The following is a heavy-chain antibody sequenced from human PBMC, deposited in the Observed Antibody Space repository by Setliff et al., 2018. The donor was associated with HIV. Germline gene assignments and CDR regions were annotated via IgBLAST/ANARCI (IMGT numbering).Heavy chain of an antibody. V-gene: IGHV3-15*01. J-gene: IGHJ4*02. CDR2: IKAKTDGGTT. CDR1: GFTFNKAW. Sequence: PGGSLRLSCAASGFTFNKAWMSWVRQAPGKGLEWVGRIKAKTDGGTTDYAAPVKGRFTISRDDSENTLFLQMSGLKVEDTAVYYCTTVRWPPDCWGQGTLVTVSS. CDR3: TTVRWPPDC.